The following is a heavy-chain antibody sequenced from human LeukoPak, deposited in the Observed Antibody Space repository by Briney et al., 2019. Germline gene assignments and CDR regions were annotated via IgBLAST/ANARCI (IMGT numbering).Heavy chain of an antibody. Sequence: GGSLRLSCAASGFTLSTYAMNWVRQAPGKGLEWVAFIRYDGGNKYYADSVKGRFTISRDNSKNTLYLQINTLRAEDTAVYYCAKGEAALDYWGQGTLVTVSS. CDR2: IRYDGGNK. CDR1: GFTLSTYA. V-gene: IGHV3-30*02. J-gene: IGHJ4*02. CDR3: AKGEAALDY. D-gene: IGHD6-25*01.